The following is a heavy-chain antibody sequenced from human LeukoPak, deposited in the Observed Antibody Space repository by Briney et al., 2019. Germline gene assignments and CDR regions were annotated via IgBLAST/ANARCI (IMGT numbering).Heavy chain of an antibody. Sequence: PSETLSLTCTVSGGSISSSSYYWGWIRQPPGKGLEWIGSIYYGGSTYYNPSLKSRVTISVDTSKNQFSLKLSSVTAADTAVYYCASGIAEDYFDYWGQGTLVTVSS. CDR2: IYYGGST. CDR3: ASGIAEDYFDY. V-gene: IGHV4-39*01. D-gene: IGHD6-13*01. CDR1: GGSISSSSYY. J-gene: IGHJ4*02.